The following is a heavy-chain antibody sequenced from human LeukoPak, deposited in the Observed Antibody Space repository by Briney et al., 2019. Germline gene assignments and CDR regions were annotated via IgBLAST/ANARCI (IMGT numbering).Heavy chain of an antibody. CDR1: LYIYTQYG. V-gene: IGHV1-18*01. D-gene: IGHD6-19*01. J-gene: IGHJ4*02. CDR2: ISAYNGYT. Sequence: ASVTDSRLSTLYIYTQYGLTSVGQARGKGLEGMGWISAYNGYTNYAQKLQVRVTITTDTSRSTDYMELTSLRSVDEGVYVCARAAKTVAGTCMIWWGQGTLVTVSS. CDR3: ARAAKTVAGTCMIW.